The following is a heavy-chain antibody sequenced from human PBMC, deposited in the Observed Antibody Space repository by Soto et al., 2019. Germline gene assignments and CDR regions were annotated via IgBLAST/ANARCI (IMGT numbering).Heavy chain of an antibody. Sequence: PSETLSLTCTVSGGSISSYYWSWIRQPPGKGLEWIGYIYYSGSTNYNPSPKSRVTISVDTSKNQFSLKLSSVTAADTAVYYCARETHYGDYNGNWFDPWGQGTLVTVSS. CDR2: IYYSGST. CDR1: GGSISSYY. V-gene: IGHV4-59*01. J-gene: IGHJ5*02. CDR3: ARETHYGDYNGNWFDP. D-gene: IGHD4-17*01.